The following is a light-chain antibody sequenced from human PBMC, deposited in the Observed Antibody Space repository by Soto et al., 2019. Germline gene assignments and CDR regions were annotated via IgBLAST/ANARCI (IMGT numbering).Light chain of an antibody. V-gene: IGLV1-47*01. J-gene: IGLJ3*02. CDR3: VTWDDSLSGVV. CDR2: RND. CDR1: SSNIEFNY. Sequence: QSVLTQPPSASGTPGQGVTISCSGSSSNIEFNYVYWYQYLPGTAPKLLIYRNDQRPSGVPDRFYGSKSGATASLAISGLRSEDEAEYSCVTWDDSLSGVVFGGGTKLTVL.